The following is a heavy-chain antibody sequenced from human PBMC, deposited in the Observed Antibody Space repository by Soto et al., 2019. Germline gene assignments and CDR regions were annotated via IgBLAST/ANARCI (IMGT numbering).Heavy chain of an antibody. D-gene: IGHD2-8*01. CDR2: MNDFGRT. CDR3: ARSFCRDAVRCNWFDP. CDR1: GASSSSYY. V-gene: IGHV4-59*01. Sequence: QVQLQESGPGLVKSSETLSLTCTVSGASSSSYYWSWIRQPPGKGLEWIGYMNDFGRTIYTPSLKSRVTISLGTSKNQFSLQLTSVIAADTAVYYCARSFCRDAVRCNWFDPWGQGTLVTVSS. J-gene: IGHJ5*02.